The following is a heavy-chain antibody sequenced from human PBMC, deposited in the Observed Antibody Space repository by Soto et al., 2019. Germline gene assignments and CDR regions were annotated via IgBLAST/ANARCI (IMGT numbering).Heavy chain of an antibody. J-gene: IGHJ6*02. D-gene: IGHD2-15*01. CDR2: IDPSDSYT. Sequence: PGESLKISCKGSGYSFTSYWISWVRQMPGKGLEWMGRIDPSDSYTNYSPSFQGHVTISADKSISTAYLQWSNLKASDTAMYYCARYGGGGSCYSPLCAYYYYYGMDVWGQGTTVTVSS. CDR1: GYSFTSYW. V-gene: IGHV5-10-1*01. CDR3: ARYGGGGSCYSPLCAYYYYYGMDV.